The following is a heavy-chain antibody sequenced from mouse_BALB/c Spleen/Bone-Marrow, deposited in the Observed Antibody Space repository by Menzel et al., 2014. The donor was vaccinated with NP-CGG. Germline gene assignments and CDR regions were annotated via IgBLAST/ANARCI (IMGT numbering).Heavy chain of an antibody. Sequence: VKLQQSGAEFVKPGASVKLSCTASGFNIKDTYMHWVKQRPEQGLEWIGRIDPANGNTKYDPKFQGKATITADTSSNTAYLQLSDLTSEDTAIYYCARWEYYAMDYWGQGTSVTVSS. J-gene: IGHJ4*01. D-gene: IGHD4-1*01. CDR1: GFNIKDTY. CDR2: IDPANGNT. CDR3: ARWEYYAMDY. V-gene: IGHV14-3*02.